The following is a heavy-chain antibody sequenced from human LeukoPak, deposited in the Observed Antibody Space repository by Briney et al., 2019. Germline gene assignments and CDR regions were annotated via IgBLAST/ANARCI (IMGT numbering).Heavy chain of an antibody. J-gene: IGHJ4*02. Sequence: PGGSLRLSCAASGFTFSLYWMNWVRRAPGKGLEWVSAISGSGGSTYYADSVKGRFTISRDNSKNTLYLQMNSLRAEDTAVYYCATSGRSWAYYFDYWGQGTLVTVSS. CDR1: GFTFSLYW. CDR3: ATSGRSWAYYFDY. CDR2: ISGSGGST. D-gene: IGHD6-13*01. V-gene: IGHV3-23*01.